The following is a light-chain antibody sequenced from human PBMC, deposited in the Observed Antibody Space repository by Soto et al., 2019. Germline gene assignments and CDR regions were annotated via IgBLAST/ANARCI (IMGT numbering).Light chain of an antibody. CDR3: AAWDASLNGVV. V-gene: IGLV1-44*01. CDR1: SSNIGSNT. Sequence: QSVLTQPPSASGTPGQRVTISCSGSSSNIGSNTVNWYQQLPGTDPKLLIYSNNHRPSGVPDRFSGSKSGTSASLAISGLQSEDEADYYCAAWDASLNGVVFGGGTKLTVL. J-gene: IGLJ2*01. CDR2: SNN.